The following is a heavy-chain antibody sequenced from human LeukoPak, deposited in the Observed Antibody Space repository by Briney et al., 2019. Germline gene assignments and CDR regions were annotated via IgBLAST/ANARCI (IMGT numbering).Heavy chain of an antibody. D-gene: IGHD2-8*01. CDR3: ARQSGIVLMRFDP. CDR2: IYYSGST. Sequence: PSETLSLTCTDSGSSISSSSYYWGWIRQPPGKGLEWIGSIYYSGSTYYNPSLKSRVTISVDTSKNQFSLKLSSVTAADTAVYYCARQSGIVLMRFDPWGQGTLVTVSS. CDR1: GSSISSSSYY. V-gene: IGHV4-39*01. J-gene: IGHJ5*02.